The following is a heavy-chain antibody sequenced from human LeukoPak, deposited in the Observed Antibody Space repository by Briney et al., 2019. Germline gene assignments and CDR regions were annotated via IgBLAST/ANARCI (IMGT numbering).Heavy chain of an antibody. J-gene: IGHJ4*02. CDR2: FSSNCSST. CDR1: GIPFRDYY. Sequence: GGSLRLSCAASGIPFRDYYMTWIRRAAGKGMQWVSYFSSNCSSTNYADSLKGRFTISRDNSKNTLYLQMNNLRADDTAVYYCAKAPPYKHYFDYWGQGILVTVSS. V-gene: IGHV3-11*03. CDR3: AKAPPYKHYFDY. D-gene: IGHD1-1*01.